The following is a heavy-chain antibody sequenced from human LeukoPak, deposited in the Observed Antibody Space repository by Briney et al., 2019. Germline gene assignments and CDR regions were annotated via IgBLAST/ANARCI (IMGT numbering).Heavy chain of an antibody. Sequence: GGSLRLSCAASGFTVSSNYMSWVRQAPGKGLEWVSVIYSGGSTYYADSVKGRFTISRDNSKNTLYLQMNSLRAEDTAVYYCAGEHDSSGYLGYYFDYWGQGTLVTVSS. J-gene: IGHJ4*02. CDR3: AGEHDSSGYLGYYFDY. D-gene: IGHD3-22*01. CDR1: GFTVSSNY. V-gene: IGHV3-66*02. CDR2: IYSGGST.